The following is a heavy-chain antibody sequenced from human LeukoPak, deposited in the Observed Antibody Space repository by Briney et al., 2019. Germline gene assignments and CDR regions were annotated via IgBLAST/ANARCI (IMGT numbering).Heavy chain of an antibody. D-gene: IGHD1-26*01. CDR3: ARDFSLVGATNDYYYGMDV. CDR1: GGTFISYA. CDR2: IIPIFGTA. J-gene: IGHJ6*02. V-gene: IGHV1-69*13. Sequence: SVKVSCKASGGTFISYAISWVRQAPGQGLEWMGGIIPIFGTANYAQKFQGRVTITADESTSTAYMELSSLRSEDTAVYYCARDFSLVGATNDYYYGMDVWGQGTTVTVSS.